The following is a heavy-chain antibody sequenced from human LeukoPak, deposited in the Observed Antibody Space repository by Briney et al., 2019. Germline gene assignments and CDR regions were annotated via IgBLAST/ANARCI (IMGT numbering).Heavy chain of an antibody. CDR2: IWIDGRNK. J-gene: IGHJ4*02. D-gene: IGHD3-10*01. V-gene: IGHV3-33*01. Sequence: PGKSLRLSCAASGFNFSTYGMHWVRQAPGKGLEWVAVIWIDGRNKYYADSVRGRFTISRDNSRNTLILQMNSLRVEDTAIYYCASLISLVRGVPVDFWGLGTLVTVSS. CDR1: GFNFSTYG. CDR3: ASLISLVRGVPVDF.